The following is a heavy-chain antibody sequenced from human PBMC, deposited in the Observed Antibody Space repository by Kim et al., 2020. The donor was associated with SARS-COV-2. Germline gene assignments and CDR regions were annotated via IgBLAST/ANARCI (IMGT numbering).Heavy chain of an antibody. CDR2: IYYSGST. V-gene: IGHV4-31*03. CDR1: GGSISSGGYY. J-gene: IGHJ3*02. CDR3: ARGFGEGPDAFDI. Sequence: SETLSLTCTVSGGSISSGGYYWSWIRQHPGKGLEWIGYIYYSGSTYYNPSLKSRVTISVDTSKNQFSLKLSSVTAADTAVYYCARGFGEGPDAFDIWGQGTMVTVSS. D-gene: IGHD3-10*01.